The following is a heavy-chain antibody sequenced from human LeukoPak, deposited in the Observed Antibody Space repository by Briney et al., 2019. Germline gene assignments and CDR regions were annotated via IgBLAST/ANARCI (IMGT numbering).Heavy chain of an antibody. D-gene: IGHD2-2*01. CDR1: GGSISSSNW. V-gene: IGHV4-4*02. J-gene: IGHJ4*02. CDR2: IYHSGST. CDR3: ARDLIDRDCSSTSCYGSLGY. Sequence: SGTLSLTCAVSGGSISSSNWWSWDRQPPGKGLEWIGEIYHSGSTNYNPSLKGRVTISVDKSKNQFSLKLSSVTAADTAVYYCARDLIDRDCSSTSCYGSLGYWGQGTLVTVSS.